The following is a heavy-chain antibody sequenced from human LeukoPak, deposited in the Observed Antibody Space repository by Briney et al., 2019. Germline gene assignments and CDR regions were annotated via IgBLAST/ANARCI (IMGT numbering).Heavy chain of an antibody. Sequence: SETLSLTCTVSGGSISSSSYYWGWIRQPPGKGLEWIGSIYYSGSTYYNPSLKSRVTISVDTSKNQFSLKLSSVTAADTAVYYCAREKRKRRDYDFWSGYDYYYYMDVWGKGTTVTVSS. CDR2: IYYSGST. J-gene: IGHJ6*03. D-gene: IGHD3-3*01. V-gene: IGHV4-39*07. CDR3: AREKRKRRDYDFWSGYDYYYYMDV. CDR1: GGSISSSSYY.